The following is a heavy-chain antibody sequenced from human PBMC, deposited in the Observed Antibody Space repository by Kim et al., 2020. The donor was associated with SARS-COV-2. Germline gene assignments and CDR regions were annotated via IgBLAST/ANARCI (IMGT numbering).Heavy chain of an antibody. V-gene: IGHV4-39*01. D-gene: IGHD4-17*01. CDR1: GGSISSSSYY. CDR3: ARPPSGYGDYSDAFDI. CDR2: IYYSGST. Sequence: SETLSLTCTVSGGSISSSSYYWGWIRQPPGKGLEWIGSIYYSGSTYYNPSLKSRVTISVDTSKNQFSLKLSSVTAADTAVYYCARPPSGYGDYSDAFDIWGQETMVTVSS. J-gene: IGHJ3*02.